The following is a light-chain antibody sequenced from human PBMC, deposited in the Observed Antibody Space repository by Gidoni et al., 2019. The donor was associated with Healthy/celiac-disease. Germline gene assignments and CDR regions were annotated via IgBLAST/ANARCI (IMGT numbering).Light chain of an antibody. CDR3: SSYTSSSTPSWV. Sequence: QSALTQPASVSGSPGQSITISCTGTSSDVGGYHYVSWYQQHPGKAPKLMIYEVSNRPSGVSNRFSGSKSGNTASLTISGLQAEDEADYYCSSYTSSSTPSWVFGGGTKLTVL. V-gene: IGLV2-14*01. CDR2: EVS. J-gene: IGLJ3*02. CDR1: SSDVGGYHY.